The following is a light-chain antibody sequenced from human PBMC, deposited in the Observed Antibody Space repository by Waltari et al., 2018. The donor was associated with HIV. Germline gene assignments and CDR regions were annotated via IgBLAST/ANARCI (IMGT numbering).Light chain of an antibody. CDR2: TNT. J-gene: IGLJ2*01. CDR1: SSKLRRNT. CDR3: STWDGGLRGVV. V-gene: IGLV1-44*01. Sequence: QSALTPPPSASGAPGHTVPIPCSGNSSKLRRNTLTWYPQLQETANQLLIYTNTQRPSGVPDRFSGSKSGTSASLVISGLQSGDEADYYCSTWDGGLRGVVFGGGTKLTVL.